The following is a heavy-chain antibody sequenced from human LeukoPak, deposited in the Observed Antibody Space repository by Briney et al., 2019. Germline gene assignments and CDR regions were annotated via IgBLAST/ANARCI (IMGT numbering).Heavy chain of an antibody. CDR2: ISYDGSNK. CDR1: GFTFSSYA. V-gene: IGHV3-30-3*01. J-gene: IGHJ4*02. Sequence: SGRSXRLSCAASGFTFSSYAMHWVXQAPGKGLEWXAVISYDGSNKYYADSVKGRFTISRDNSKNTLYLQMNSLKTEDTAVYYCTRDGETATLEWLLYSYFDYWGQGALVTVSS. CDR3: TRDGETATLEWLLYSYFDY. D-gene: IGHD3-3*01.